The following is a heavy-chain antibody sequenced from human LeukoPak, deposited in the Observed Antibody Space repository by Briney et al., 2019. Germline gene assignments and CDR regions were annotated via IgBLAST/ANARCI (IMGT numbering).Heavy chain of an antibody. CDR2: IYYSGST. J-gene: IGHJ5*02. D-gene: IGHD4-17*01. V-gene: IGHV4-31*03. CDR3: AYGDYVDLFDP. Sequence: PSETLSLTCTVSGGSISSGGYYWRWIRQHPGKGLEWIGYIYYSGSTYYNPSLKSRVTISVDTSKNQFSLKLSSVTAADTAVYYCAYGDYVDLFDPWGQGTLVTVSS. CDR1: GGSISSGGYY.